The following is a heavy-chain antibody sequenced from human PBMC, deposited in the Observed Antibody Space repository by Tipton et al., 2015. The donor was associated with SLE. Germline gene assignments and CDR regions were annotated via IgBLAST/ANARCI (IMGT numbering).Heavy chain of an antibody. CDR2: NSAYNGNT. V-gene: IGHV1-18*01. CDR1: GYTFTSYG. D-gene: IGHD6-19*01. Sequence: QSGPEVKKPGASVKVSCKASGYTFTSYGLSWVRQAPGQGLEWMGWNSAYNGNTNYAQKLQGRVTMTTDTSTSTAYMELRSLRSDDTAVYYCARAAGIAVAGNFDYWGQGTLVTVSS. CDR3: ARAAGIAVAGNFDY. J-gene: IGHJ4*02.